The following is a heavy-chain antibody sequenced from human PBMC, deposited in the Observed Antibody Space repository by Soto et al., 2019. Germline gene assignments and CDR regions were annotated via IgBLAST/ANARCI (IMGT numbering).Heavy chain of an antibody. V-gene: IGHV3-23*01. CDR2: VSGSGGST. CDR1: GFTFTSYS. CDR3: AKGWDISYDSSFQH. D-gene: IGHD3-22*01. J-gene: IGHJ1*01. Sequence: EVQLLESGGGSVQPGGSLRLSCAASGFTFTSYSLTWVRQAPGKGLEWVSGVSGSGGSTRYADSVMGRFSISRDNSKNTLYLQMNSLRAEDTAVYYCAKGWDISYDSSFQHWGQGTLVTVSS.